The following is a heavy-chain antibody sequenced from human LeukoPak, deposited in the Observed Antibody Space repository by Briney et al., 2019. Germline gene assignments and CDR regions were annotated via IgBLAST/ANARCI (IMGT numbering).Heavy chain of an antibody. CDR3: ASVLRGYSGYDHGSFDY. D-gene: IGHD5-12*01. CDR1: GFTFSSYS. CDR2: ISSSSSYI. J-gene: IGHJ4*02. Sequence: GGSLRLSCAASGFTFSSYSMNWVRQAPGKGLEWVSSISSSSSYIYYADSVKGRFTISRDNAKNSLYLQMNSLRAEDTAVCYCASVLRGYSGYDHGSFDYWGQGTLVTVSS. V-gene: IGHV3-21*01.